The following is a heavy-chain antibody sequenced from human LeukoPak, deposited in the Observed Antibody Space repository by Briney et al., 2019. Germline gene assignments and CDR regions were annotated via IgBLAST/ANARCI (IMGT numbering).Heavy chain of an antibody. CDR1: GFTINNNY. CDR3: AKHRGSYGDFIFLDF. J-gene: IGHJ4*02. CDR2: IYSGGSS. D-gene: IGHD2-21*02. V-gene: IGHV3-53*01. Sequence: GGSLRLSCAASGFTINNNYMSWVRQAPGRGLEWVSVIYSGGSSYYADSVRGRFTISRDNSKNTLYLQMNSLRVEDTAVYHCAKHRGSYGDFIFLDFWGQGTLVTVSS.